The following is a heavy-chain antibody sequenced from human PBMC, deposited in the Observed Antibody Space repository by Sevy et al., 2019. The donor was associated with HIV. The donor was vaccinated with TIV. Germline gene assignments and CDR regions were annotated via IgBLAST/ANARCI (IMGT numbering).Heavy chain of an antibody. D-gene: IGHD2-21*01. Sequence: GGSLILSCAASGFTFTRYWMSWVRQAPGKGLEWVANINEDGSEKYYVDSVKGRFTISRDNARKSLHLQMNSLRAEDTAIYYCARDVAAGDFWGQGTLVTVSS. CDR3: ARDVAAGDF. J-gene: IGHJ4*02. CDR1: GFTFTRYW. CDR2: INEDGSEK. V-gene: IGHV3-7*01.